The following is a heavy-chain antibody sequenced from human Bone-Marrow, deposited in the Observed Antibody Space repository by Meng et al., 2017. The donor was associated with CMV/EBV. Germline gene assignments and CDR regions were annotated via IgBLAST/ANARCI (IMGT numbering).Heavy chain of an antibody. J-gene: IGHJ4*02. V-gene: IGHV1-69*04. CDR1: GGTFSRNT. CDR3: ARDRDLATADRGPLDH. Sequence: SVKVSCKASGGTFSRNTFNWVRQAPGQGLEWMGRFIPMVDIAVYAQTFQGRVTITADKSTSTTYMELSSLRSEDTAVYFCARDRDLATADRGPLDHWGQGTLVTVSS. D-gene: IGHD6-13*01. CDR2: FIPMVDIA.